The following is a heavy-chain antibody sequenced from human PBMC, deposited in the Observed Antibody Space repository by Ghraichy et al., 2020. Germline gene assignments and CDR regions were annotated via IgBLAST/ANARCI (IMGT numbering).Heavy chain of an antibody. J-gene: IGHJ5*02. V-gene: IGHV1-46*01. CDR3: ARLYCSSTSCYVGWGWFDP. Sequence: ASVKVSCKASGYTFTSYYMHWVRQAPGQGLEWMGIINPSGGSTSYAQKFQGRVTMTRDTSTSTVYMELSSLRSEDTAVYYCARLYCSSTSCYVGWGWFDPWGQGTLVTVSS. CDR2: INPSGGST. D-gene: IGHD2-2*01. CDR1: GYTFTSYY.